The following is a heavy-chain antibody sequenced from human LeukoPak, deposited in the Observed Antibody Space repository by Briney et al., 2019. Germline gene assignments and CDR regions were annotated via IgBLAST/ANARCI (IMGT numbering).Heavy chain of an antibody. Sequence: SVKVSCKASGGTFSSYAISWVRQAPGQGLEWMGGIIPIFGTANYAQKFQGRVTITTDESTSTAYMELSSLRSEDTAVYYCASWRYDILTGFDYWGQGTLVAVSS. J-gene: IGHJ4*02. D-gene: IGHD3-9*01. CDR2: IIPIFGTA. CDR3: ASWRYDILTGFDY. CDR1: GGTFSSYA. V-gene: IGHV1-69*05.